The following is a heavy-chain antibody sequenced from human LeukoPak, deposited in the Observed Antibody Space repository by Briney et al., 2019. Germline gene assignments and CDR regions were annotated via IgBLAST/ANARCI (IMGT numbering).Heavy chain of an antibody. CDR2: ISGSGGST. CDR3: AKRIAVARCTDY. V-gene: IGHV3-23*01. J-gene: IGHJ4*02. Sequence: GGSLRLSCAASGFTFSSYAMSWVRQAPVKALEWVSAISGSGGSTYYADSVKGRFTISRDNSKNTLYLQMNSLRAEDTAVYYCAKRIAVARCTDYWGQGTLVTVSS. CDR1: GFTFSSYA. D-gene: IGHD6-19*01.